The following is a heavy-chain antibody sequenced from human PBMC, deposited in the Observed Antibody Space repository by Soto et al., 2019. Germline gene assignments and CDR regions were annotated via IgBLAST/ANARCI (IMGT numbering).Heavy chain of an antibody. D-gene: IGHD3-3*01. Sequence: QVQLQESGPGLVKPSETLSLTCTVSGGSINSYYWSRNRQPPGKGLEWIGYIYYSGSTIYNPSLTGRLTISVDTSKNQFSLKLRSVTAADTAVYYCARHVANGFTFDIWGRGTLVTVSS. J-gene: IGHJ2*01. CDR3: ARHVANGFTFDI. CDR1: GGSINSYY. CDR2: IYYSGST. V-gene: IGHV4-59*08.